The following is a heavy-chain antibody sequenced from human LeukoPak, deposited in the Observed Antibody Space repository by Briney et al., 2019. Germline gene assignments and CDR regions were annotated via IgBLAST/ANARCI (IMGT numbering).Heavy chain of an antibody. Sequence: GGSLTLSCAASGFIFSNFWMSWVRQAPGKGPEWVANIKQDGEETYYLDSVRGRFTVSRDNAKNSLYLQMNTLRAEDTAVYYCARDPQYSYDDSGTFDSWGQGTLVTVSS. CDR3: ARDPQYSYDDSGTFDS. CDR2: IKQDGEET. J-gene: IGHJ4*02. D-gene: IGHD3-22*01. CDR1: GFIFSNFW. V-gene: IGHV3-7*01.